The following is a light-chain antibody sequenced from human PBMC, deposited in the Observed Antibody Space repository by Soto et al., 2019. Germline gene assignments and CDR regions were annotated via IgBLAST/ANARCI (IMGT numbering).Light chain of an antibody. CDR2: AAS. Sequence: EIVLTQSPGTLSLSPGGRATLSCRASQSVSSIDLAWYQQKPGQAPRLLIYAASSRATGVPDRFSGSGSGRDFTLTISRLESEDFAVYYCQQYGGSPLYTFGQGTKVEIK. CDR1: QSVSSID. CDR3: QQYGGSPLYT. V-gene: IGKV3-20*01. J-gene: IGKJ2*01.